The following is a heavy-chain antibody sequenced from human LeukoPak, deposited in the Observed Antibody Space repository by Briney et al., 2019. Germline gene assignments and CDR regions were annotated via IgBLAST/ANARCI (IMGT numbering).Heavy chain of an antibody. J-gene: IGHJ4*02. V-gene: IGHV4-39*01. D-gene: IGHD3-22*01. CDR1: GGSITSSYNY. Sequence: SETLSLTCTVSGGSITSSYNYWGWIRQPPGKGLEWIGSVYYGANTYYNPSLRRRVAISVDTSKNQFSLKLNSVTAADTAVYYCARGKAEHFSYFYDSSGYPLLYFDSWGQGTLVTASS. CDR3: ARGKAEHFSYFYDSSGYPLLYFDS. CDR2: VYYGANT.